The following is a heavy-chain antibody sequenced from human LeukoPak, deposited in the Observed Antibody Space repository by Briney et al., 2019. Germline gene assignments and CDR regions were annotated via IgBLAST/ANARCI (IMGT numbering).Heavy chain of an antibody. CDR2: IQDGGSST. CDR3: AKSLRAALGTGAFDI. Sequence: GGSLRLSCVASGFTFSSYAMSWVRQPPGKGLEWVSTIQDGGSSTYTDSVKGRFTISGDNSENMLNLQMNSLRAEDTALYYCAKSLRAALGTGAFDIWGQGTMVTVSS. CDR1: GFTFSSYA. D-gene: IGHD1-1*01. J-gene: IGHJ3*02. V-gene: IGHV3-23*05.